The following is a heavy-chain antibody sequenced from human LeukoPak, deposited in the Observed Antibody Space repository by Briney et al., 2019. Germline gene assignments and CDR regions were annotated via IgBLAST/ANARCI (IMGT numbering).Heavy chain of an antibody. CDR2: ISAYNGNT. D-gene: IGHD3-9*01. CDR3: ARGPPVLRYFDWLSISPIYYFVY. V-gene: IGHV1-18*01. J-gene: IGHJ4*02. CDR1: GYTFTSYG. Sequence: ASVKVSCKASGYTFTSYGISWVRQAPGQGLEWMGWISAYNGNTNYAQKLQGGVTMTTDTSTSTAYMELRSLRSDDTAVYYCARGPPVLRYFDWLSISPIYYFVYWGQGTLVTVSS.